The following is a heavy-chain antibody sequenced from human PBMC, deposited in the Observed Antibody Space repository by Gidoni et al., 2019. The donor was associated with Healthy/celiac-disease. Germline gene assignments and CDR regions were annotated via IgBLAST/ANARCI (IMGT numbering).Heavy chain of an antibody. V-gene: IGHV4-34*01. D-gene: IGHD3-22*01. CDR2: INHSGST. J-gene: IGHJ4*02. Sequence: QVQLQQWGAGLLKPSETLSLTCAVYGGPFSGYYWSWIRQPPGKGLAWIGEINHSGSTNFNPSLKSRVTISVDTSKNQFSLKLSSVTAADTAVYYCARGRRITMIVVVTMRGYFDYWGQGTLVTVSS. CDR3: ARGRRITMIVVVTMRGYFDY. CDR1: GGPFSGYY.